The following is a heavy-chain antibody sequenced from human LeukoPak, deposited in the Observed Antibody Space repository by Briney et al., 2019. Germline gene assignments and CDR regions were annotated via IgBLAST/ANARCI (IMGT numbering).Heavy chain of an antibody. Sequence: GGSLRLSCAASGFTFDDYAMHWVRQAPGKGLEWVSGISWNSGSIGYADSVKGRSTISRDNAKNSLYLQMNSLRAEDMALYYCAKVRLGYSYGYGDDAFDIWGQGTMVTVSS. V-gene: IGHV3-9*03. CDR2: ISWNSGSI. CDR3: AKVRLGYSYGYGDDAFDI. J-gene: IGHJ3*02. CDR1: GFTFDDYA. D-gene: IGHD5-18*01.